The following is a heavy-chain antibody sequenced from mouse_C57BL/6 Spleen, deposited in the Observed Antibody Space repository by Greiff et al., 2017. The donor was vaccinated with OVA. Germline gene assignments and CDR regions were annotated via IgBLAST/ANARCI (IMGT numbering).Heavy chain of an antibody. D-gene: IGHD1-1*01. J-gene: IGHJ4*01. CDR3: TRRVYYYGSTDYAMDY. CDR2: IDPETGGT. V-gene: IGHV1-15*01. CDR1: GYTFTDYE. Sequence: VQLRESGAELVRPGASVTLSCKASGYTFTDYEMHWVKQTPVHGLEWIGAIDPETGGTAYNQKFKGKAILTADKSSSTAYMELRSLTSEDSAVYYCTRRVYYYGSTDYAMDYWGQGTSVTVSS.